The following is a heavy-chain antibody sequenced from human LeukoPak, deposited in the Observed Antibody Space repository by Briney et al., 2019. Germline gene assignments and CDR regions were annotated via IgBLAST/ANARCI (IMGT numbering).Heavy chain of an antibody. D-gene: IGHD3-10*01. V-gene: IGHV1-8*01. Sequence: ASVKVSCKASGYTFTSYDINWVRQATGQGLEWMGWMNPNSGNTGYAQKFQGRVTMTRNTSISTAYMELSSLRSEDTAVYYCARARDNVLLWFGELLYAFDIWGQGTMVTFSS. CDR2: MNPNSGNT. CDR3: ARARDNVLLWFGELLYAFDI. CDR1: GYTFTSYD. J-gene: IGHJ3*02.